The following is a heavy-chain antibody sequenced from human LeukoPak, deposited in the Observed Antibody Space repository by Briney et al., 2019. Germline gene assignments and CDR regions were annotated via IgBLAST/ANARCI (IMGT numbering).Heavy chain of an antibody. CDR1: GFTFSSYA. D-gene: IGHD3-22*01. CDR2: ISGSGGST. Sequence: GGSLRLSCAASGFTFSSYAMSWVRQAPGKGLEWVSAISGSGGSTYYADSVKGRFTISRDNSRNTLYLQMNSLRAEDTAVYYCAKHYYDSSGYYYYYYMDVWGKGTTVTVSS. CDR3: AKHYYDSSGYYYYYYMDV. V-gene: IGHV3-23*01. J-gene: IGHJ6*03.